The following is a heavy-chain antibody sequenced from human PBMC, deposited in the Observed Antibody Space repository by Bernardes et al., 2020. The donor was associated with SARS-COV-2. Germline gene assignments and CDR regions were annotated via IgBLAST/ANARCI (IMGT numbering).Heavy chain of an antibody. Sequence: GGSLRLSCAASGFTVSSNFMSWARQAPGKGLEWVSVIYSGGSTYYADSVRGRFTISRDNSKNTMYLQMSSLRAEDTAVYYCAGAGRYHDASGFPFDHWGRGTLVTVSS. J-gene: IGHJ4*02. CDR3: AGAGRYHDASGFPFDH. D-gene: IGHD3-22*01. CDR1: GFTVSSNF. CDR2: IYSGGST. V-gene: IGHV3-53*01.